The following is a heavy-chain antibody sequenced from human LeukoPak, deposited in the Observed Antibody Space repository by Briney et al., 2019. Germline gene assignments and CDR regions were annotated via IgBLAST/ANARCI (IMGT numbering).Heavy chain of an antibody. J-gene: IGHJ2*01. CDR3: ARIYCRDSSRSWYFDL. CDR1: GGSISSNSYY. CDR2: IYYSGTT. Sequence: SETLSLTCTVSGGSISSNSYYWGWLRQPPGQGLEWIVSIYYSGTTYYNPSFKSRVTISVDTSKNRISLKLNSVSAADTAVYYWARIYCRDSSRSWYFDLWGRGTLVTVSS. V-gene: IGHV4-39*01. D-gene: IGHD2-15*01.